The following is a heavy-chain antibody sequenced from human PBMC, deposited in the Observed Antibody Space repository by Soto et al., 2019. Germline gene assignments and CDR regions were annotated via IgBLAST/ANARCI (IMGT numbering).Heavy chain of an antibody. CDR1: GGSISSYY. CDR2: IYTSGST. V-gene: IGHV4-4*07. Sequence: VSLTCTVSGGSISSYYWSWIRQPAGKGLEWIGRIYTSGSTNYNPSLKSRVTMSVDTSKNQFSLKLSSVTAADTAVYYCARGRYYDSSGNFDYWGQGTLVTVSS. D-gene: IGHD3-22*01. CDR3: ARGRYYDSSGNFDY. J-gene: IGHJ4*02.